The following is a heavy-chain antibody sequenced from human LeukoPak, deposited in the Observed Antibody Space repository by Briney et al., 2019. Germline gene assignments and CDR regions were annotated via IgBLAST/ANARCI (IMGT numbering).Heavy chain of an antibody. V-gene: IGHV3-7*04. CDR2: IRQDESEK. CDR1: GFTFRHYW. J-gene: IGHJ3*02. CDR3: ARGPDAFDI. Sequence: PGGSLRLSCVASGFTFRHYWMTWVRQAPGKGLEWVANIRQDESEKYYVDSVKGRFTISRDNAKNSLYLQMNSLRAEDTAVYYCARGPDAFDIWGQGTMVTVSS.